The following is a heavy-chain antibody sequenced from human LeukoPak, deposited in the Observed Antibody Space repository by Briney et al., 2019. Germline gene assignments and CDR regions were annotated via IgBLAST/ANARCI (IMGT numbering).Heavy chain of an antibody. D-gene: IGHD5-18*01. V-gene: IGHV4-59*08. J-gene: IGHJ4*02. Sequence: PSETLSLTCTVSGGSISSYYWSWVRQPPGKGLEWIGYIYYSGGTNSNPSLKSRLTISVDTSKNQFSLKLSSVTAADTALYYCARHKGGYTYGSFDYWGQGTLVTVSS. CDR2: IYYSGGT. CDR1: GGSISSYY. CDR3: ARHKGGYTYGSFDY.